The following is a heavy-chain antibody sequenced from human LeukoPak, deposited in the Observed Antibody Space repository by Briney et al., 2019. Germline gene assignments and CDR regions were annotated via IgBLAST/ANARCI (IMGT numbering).Heavy chain of an antibody. CDR1: GFTFSSYG. CDR2: IRYDGSNK. Sequence: PGGSLRLSCAASGFTFSSYGMHWVRQAPGKGLEGVAFIRYDGSNKYYADSVKRRFTISRDNSKNTLYLQMNSLRAEDTAVYYCAKSGGPRYYYDSSGYYYSWFDPWGQGTLVTVSS. V-gene: IGHV3-30*02. CDR3: AKSGGPRYYYDSSGYYYSWFDP. J-gene: IGHJ5*02. D-gene: IGHD3-22*01.